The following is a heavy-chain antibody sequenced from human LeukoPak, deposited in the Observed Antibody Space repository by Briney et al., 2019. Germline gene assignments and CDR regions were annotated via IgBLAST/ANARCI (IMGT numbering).Heavy chain of an antibody. CDR2: ISNNGGST. V-gene: IGHV3-64*04. J-gene: IGHJ2*01. Sequence: PRGSLRLSCLASEFTLSSYIMHWVRQAPGKGLEYVSAISNNGGSTYYADSVKGRFTISRDNSKNTLYLQMNSLRAEDTATYYCAKALNYWYFDLWGRGNLVTVSS. CDR1: EFTLSSYI. CDR3: AKALNYWYFDL.